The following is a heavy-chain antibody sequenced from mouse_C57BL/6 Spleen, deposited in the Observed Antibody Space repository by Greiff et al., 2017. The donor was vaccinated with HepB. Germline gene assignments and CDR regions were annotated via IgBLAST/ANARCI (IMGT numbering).Heavy chain of an antibody. V-gene: IGHV14-4*01. J-gene: IGHJ2*01. CDR2: IDPENGDT. D-gene: IGHD1-1*01. CDR3: TSLTTVVADFDY. Sequence: EVQLQQSGAELVRPGASVKLSCTASSFNIKDDYMHWVKQRPEQGLEWIGWIDPENGDTEYASKFQGKATITADTSSNTAYLQLSSLTSEDTAVYYCTSLTTVVADFDYWGQGTTLTVSS. CDR1: SFNIKDDY.